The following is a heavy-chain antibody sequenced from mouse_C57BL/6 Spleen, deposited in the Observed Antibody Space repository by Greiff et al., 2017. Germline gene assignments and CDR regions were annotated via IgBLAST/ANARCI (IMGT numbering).Heavy chain of an antibody. J-gene: IGHJ2*01. Sequence: VQLQESGAELARPGASVKLSCKASGYTFTSYGISWVKQRTGQGLEWIGEIYPRSGNTYYNEKFKGKATLTADKSSSTAYMELRSLTSEDSAVYFCARSGDSSGYGYWGQGTTLTVSS. V-gene: IGHV1-81*01. CDR1: GYTFTSYG. D-gene: IGHD3-2*02. CDR2: IYPRSGNT. CDR3: ARSGDSSGYGY.